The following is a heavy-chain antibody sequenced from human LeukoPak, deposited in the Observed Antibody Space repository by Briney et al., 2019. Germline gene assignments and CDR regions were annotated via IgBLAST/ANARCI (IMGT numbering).Heavy chain of an antibody. D-gene: IGHD6-19*01. CDR3: ARVSEDYSSGWYEEYFQY. V-gene: IGHV3-30-3*01. J-gene: IGHJ1*01. Sequence: GGSLRLSCAASGFTFSSYTMHWVRQAPGKGLEGVAVISYDGSNKYYADSVKGRFTISRDTSKNTLNLQMTSLRAEDTAVYYCARVSEDYSSGWYEEYFQYWGQGTLVIVSS. CDR2: ISYDGSNK. CDR1: GFTFSSYT.